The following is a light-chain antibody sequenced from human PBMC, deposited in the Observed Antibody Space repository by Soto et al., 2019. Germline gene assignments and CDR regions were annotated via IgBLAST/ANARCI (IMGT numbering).Light chain of an antibody. J-gene: IGKJ1*01. V-gene: IGKV1-5*01. CDR3: QQYNNYSPT. CDR1: QSVFSC. CDR2: DAS. Sequence: DIQMTQSPSTLSASIADEVTITCRASQSVFSCLAWYQQKPGKAPRLLIYDASSLQSGVPSRFSGSRSGTEFTLTISSLQPDDFATYFCQQYNNYSPTFGQGPKVEIK.